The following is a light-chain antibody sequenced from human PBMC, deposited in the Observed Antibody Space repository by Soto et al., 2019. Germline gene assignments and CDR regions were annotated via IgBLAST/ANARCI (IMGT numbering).Light chain of an antibody. CDR3: QQSHSTPQT. CDR1: QSISSY. CDR2: AAS. Sequence: DLQMTQSPSSLSASVGDRVTITCRASQSISSYLNWYQQKPGKAPKLLIYAASSLQSGVPSRFSGSGSGTDFTLTISSLQPDDFATYYCQQSHSTPQTFGQGTKVEIK. V-gene: IGKV1-39*01. J-gene: IGKJ1*01.